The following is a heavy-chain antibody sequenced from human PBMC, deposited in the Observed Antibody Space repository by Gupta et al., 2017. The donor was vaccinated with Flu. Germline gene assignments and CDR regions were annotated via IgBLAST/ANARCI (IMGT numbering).Heavy chain of an antibody. CDR2: IT. J-gene: IGHJ5*02. Sequence: ITDYADSVKGRFTISRDNSKNTLYLQMNSLRAEDTAVYYCAKLPAEPLNYYDSSGYPNWFDPWGQGTLVTVSS. V-gene: IGHV3-23*01. CDR3: AKLPAEPLNYYDSSGYPNWFDP. D-gene: IGHD3-22*01.